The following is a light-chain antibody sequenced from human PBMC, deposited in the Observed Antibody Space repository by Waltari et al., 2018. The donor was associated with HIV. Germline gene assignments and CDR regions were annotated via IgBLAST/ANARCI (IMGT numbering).Light chain of an antibody. CDR2: EVS. CDR3: SSYTSSSTLYV. Sequence: QSALTQPASVSGSPGQSITISCTGTSSDVGGYNYVSWYQQHPGKAPKLIIYEVSNRPSGVSTRFSGSKSGNTASLTISGLQAEDEADYYCSSYTSSSTLYVFGAGTKVTVL. CDR1: SSDVGGYNY. V-gene: IGLV2-14*01. J-gene: IGLJ1*01.